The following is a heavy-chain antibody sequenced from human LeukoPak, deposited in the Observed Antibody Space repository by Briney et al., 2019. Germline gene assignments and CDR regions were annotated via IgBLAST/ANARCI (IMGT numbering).Heavy chain of an antibody. J-gene: IGHJ4*02. CDR3: ARGYSDYPYFFDS. V-gene: IGHV4-59*12. Sequence: SETLSLTCTVSGASISSYYWNWIRQPPGKGLEWVGYIFHSGSTYYSPSLKSRVTISVDTSKAQFSLKLSSVTAADTAMYYCARGYSDYPYFFDSWGQGALVTVSS. D-gene: IGHD5-12*01. CDR2: IFHSGST. CDR1: GASISSYY.